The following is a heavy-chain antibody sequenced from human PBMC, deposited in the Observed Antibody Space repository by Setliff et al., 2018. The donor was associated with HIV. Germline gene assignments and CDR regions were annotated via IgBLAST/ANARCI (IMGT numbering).Heavy chain of an antibody. CDR1: GDTFNRFA. Sequence: SVKVSCKASGDTFNRFAFNWVRQAPGQGLEWLGGIIPIFHSANYAPRFQGRVTITADESTNTTYMELSSLRSEDTAVYYCARATYGDYEGYDGDDAFDIWGQGTMVTVSS. D-gene: IGHD4-17*01. CDR2: IIPIFHSA. CDR3: ARATYGDYEGYDGDDAFDI. J-gene: IGHJ3*02. V-gene: IGHV1-69*13.